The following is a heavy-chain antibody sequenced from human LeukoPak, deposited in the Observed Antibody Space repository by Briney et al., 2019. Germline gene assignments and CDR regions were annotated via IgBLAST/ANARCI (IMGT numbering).Heavy chain of an antibody. CDR3: ARKSGSSGYPFDY. Sequence: GGSLRLSCAASGFPFSSYSMNWVRQAPGKGLEWVSYITSSSSTMYYADAVKGRFAISRDNAKNSLYVQMSRLRAEDTAVYYCARKSGSSGYPFDYWGQGILVTVSS. CDR2: ITSSSSTM. CDR1: GFPFSSYS. V-gene: IGHV3-48*01. J-gene: IGHJ4*02. D-gene: IGHD3-22*01.